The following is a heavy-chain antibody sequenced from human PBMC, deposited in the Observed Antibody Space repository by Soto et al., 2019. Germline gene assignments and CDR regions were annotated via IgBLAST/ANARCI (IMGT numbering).Heavy chain of an antibody. J-gene: IGHJ4*02. CDR2: ISGSGGST. D-gene: IGHD4-17*01. V-gene: IGHV3-23*01. CDR3: AGGDYGDYSTLSAWDY. CDR1: GFTFSSYA. Sequence: GGSLRLSCAASGFTFSSYAMSWVRQAPGKGLEWVSAISGSGGSTYYADSVKGRFTISRDNSKNTLYLQMNSLRAEDTAVYYCAGGDYGDYSTLSAWDYWGQGTLVTVSS.